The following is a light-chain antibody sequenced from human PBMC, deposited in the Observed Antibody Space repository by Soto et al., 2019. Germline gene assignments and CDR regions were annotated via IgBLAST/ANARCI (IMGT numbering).Light chain of an antibody. J-gene: IGKJ5*01. CDR2: GAS. Sequence: EIVWTQSPGTLSLSAGERATLSCRASQNVRNCLAWYQQKPGQAPRLLIYGASSRATGIPDRFSGSGSGTDFTLTISRLEPEDFAVYYCQQYGSSPITFGQGTRLEIK. CDR1: QNVRNC. V-gene: IGKV3-20*01. CDR3: QQYGSSPIT.